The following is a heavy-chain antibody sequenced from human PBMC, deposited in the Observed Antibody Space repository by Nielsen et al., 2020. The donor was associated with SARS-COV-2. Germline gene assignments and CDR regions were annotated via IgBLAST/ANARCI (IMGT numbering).Heavy chain of an antibody. D-gene: IGHD5-24*01. CDR1: GFTFSDHY. CDR3: AKVGTEMATIGMFDI. CDR2: TRNKANSYTT. J-gene: IGHJ3*02. V-gene: IGHV3-72*01. Sequence: GESLKISCAASGFTFSDHYMDWVRQAPGKGLEWVGRTRNKANSYTTEYAASVKGRFTISRDDSKNSLYLQMNSLKTEDTAVYYYAKVGTEMATIGMFDIWGQGTMVTVSS.